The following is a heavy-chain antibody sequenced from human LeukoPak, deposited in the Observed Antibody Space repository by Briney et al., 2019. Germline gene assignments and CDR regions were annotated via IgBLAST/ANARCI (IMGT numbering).Heavy chain of an antibody. V-gene: IGHV3-9*01. J-gene: IGHJ6*02. Sequence: HPGGSLRLSCAATGFTFKDYGMHWVRQPPGKGLEWVSSINWNGGGTDYADSVKGRFTISRDNAKNSLYLQLSSLRPEDTALYYCAKHMRATNTYSFFGLDVWGQGTTVTVSS. CDR2: INWNGGGT. D-gene: IGHD1-26*01. CDR3: AKHMRATNTYSFFGLDV. CDR1: GFTFKDYG.